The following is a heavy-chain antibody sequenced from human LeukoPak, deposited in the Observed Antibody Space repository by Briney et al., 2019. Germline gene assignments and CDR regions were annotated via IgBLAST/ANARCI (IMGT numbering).Heavy chain of an antibody. CDR2: IYTSGST. Sequence: SETLSLTCAVYGGSFSGYYWSWIRQPPGKGLEWIGRIYTSGSTNYNPSPKSRVTMSVDTSKNQFSLKLSSVTAADTAVYYCARDQGGITMVRGVDVNYYMDVWGKGTTVTISS. D-gene: IGHD3-10*01. CDR1: GGSFSGYY. J-gene: IGHJ6*03. CDR3: ARDQGGITMVRGVDVNYYMDV. V-gene: IGHV4-59*10.